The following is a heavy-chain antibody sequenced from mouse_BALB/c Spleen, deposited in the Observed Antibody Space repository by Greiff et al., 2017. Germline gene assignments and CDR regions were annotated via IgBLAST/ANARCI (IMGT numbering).Heavy chain of an antibody. V-gene: IGHV3-2*02. CDR1: GYSITSDYA. CDR3: ASMGVRREFAY. D-gene: IGHD2-14*01. J-gene: IGHJ3*01. Sequence: EVKLMESGPGLVKPSQSLSLTCTVTGYSITSDYAWNWIRQFPGNKLEWMGYISYSGSTSYNPSLKSRISITRDTSKNQFFLQLNSVTTEDTATYYCASMGVRREFAYWGQGTLVTVSA. CDR2: ISYSGST.